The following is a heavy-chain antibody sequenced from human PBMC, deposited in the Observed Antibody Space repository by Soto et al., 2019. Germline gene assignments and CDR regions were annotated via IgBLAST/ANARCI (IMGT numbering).Heavy chain of an antibody. J-gene: IGHJ5*02. CDR1: GFTFSSYG. D-gene: IGHD6-13*01. CDR2: IWYDGSNK. Sequence: QVQLVESGGGVVQPGRSLRLSCAASGFTFSSYGMHWVRQAPGKGLDWVAVIWYDGSNKYYADSVKGRFTISRDNSKNTLYLQMNSLRAEDTAVYYCASLSGIAAAGTWGWFDPWGQGTLVTVSS. V-gene: IGHV3-33*01. CDR3: ASLSGIAAAGTWGWFDP.